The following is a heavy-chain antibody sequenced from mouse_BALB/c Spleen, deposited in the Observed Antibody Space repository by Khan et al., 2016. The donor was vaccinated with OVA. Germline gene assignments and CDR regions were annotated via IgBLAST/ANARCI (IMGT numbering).Heavy chain of an antibody. CDR1: GYTFTSYY. D-gene: IGHD2-2*01. CDR3: TRGGYALFAY. Sequence: QIQLVQSGAELVKPGASVKLSCKASGYTFTSYYIYWVKQRPGQGLEWIGEINPSNGDTNFNEKFKSKATLTVDKSSSTAYMQLSSLTSEDSAVFYCTRGGYALFAYWGQGTLVTVSA. V-gene: IGHV1S81*02. J-gene: IGHJ3*01. CDR2: INPSNGDT.